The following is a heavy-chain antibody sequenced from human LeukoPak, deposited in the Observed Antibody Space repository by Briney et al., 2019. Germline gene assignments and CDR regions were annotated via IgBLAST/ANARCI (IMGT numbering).Heavy chain of an antibody. V-gene: IGHV3-48*02. CDR3: ARDSGRAYDMDV. J-gene: IGHJ6*02. CDR2: ITKSSRII. CDR1: GFTFSSYS. D-gene: IGHD3-10*01. Sequence: GGSLRLSCAASGFTFSSYSMNWVRQAPGKGLEWVSYITKSSRIIYYAHSVKGRFTISRDNAKNSLYLQMNSLRDEDTAVYYCARDSGRAYDMDVWGQGATVTVSS.